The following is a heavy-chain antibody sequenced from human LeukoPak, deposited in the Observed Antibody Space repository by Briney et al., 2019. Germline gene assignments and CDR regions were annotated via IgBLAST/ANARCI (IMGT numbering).Heavy chain of an antibody. CDR3: AGGPKPIYDSSGYYYFVY. D-gene: IGHD3-22*01. V-gene: IGHV5-51*01. Sequence: GESLKISCKGSGYIFTSYWIGWVGQMPGKGLEWMGFIFPGDSDTRYSASFEGQGTISADKSISNAYLLWSSRQASDTAMYYCAGGPKPIYDSSGYYYFVYWGQGALVTVSS. CDR2: IFPGDSDT. CDR1: GYIFTSYW. J-gene: IGHJ4*02.